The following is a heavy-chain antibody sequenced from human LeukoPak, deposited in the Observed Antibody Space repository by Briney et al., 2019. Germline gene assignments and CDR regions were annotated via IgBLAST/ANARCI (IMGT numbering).Heavy chain of an antibody. CDR1: GGTFSSYA. CDR2: IIPIFGTA. CDR3: ARDAGPVVVGPGYYYYMDV. Sequence: GASVKVSCKASGGTFSSYAISWVRQAPGQGLEWMGRIIPIFGTANYAQKFQGRVTITTDEFTSTAYMELSSLRSEDTAVYYCARDAGPVVVGPGYYYYMDVWGKGTTVTVSS. V-gene: IGHV1-69*05. J-gene: IGHJ6*03. D-gene: IGHD2-15*01.